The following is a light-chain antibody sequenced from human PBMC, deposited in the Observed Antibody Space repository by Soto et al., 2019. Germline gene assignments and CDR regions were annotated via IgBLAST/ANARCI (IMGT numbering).Light chain of an antibody. CDR2: GAS. CDR3: QQDNNWPGT. CDR1: QSVSSN. V-gene: IGKV3-15*01. Sequence: EIVMTQSPATLSVSPGERATLSCRASQSVSSNLAWYQQKPGQAPRLLIYGASTRATGIPARFSGSGSGTEFTLTISSLQSEDFAVYYCQQDNNWPGTFGQGTKLELK. J-gene: IGKJ2*01.